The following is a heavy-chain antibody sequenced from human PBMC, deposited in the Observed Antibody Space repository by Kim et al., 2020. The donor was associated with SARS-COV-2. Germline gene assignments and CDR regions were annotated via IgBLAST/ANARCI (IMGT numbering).Heavy chain of an antibody. CDR3: ASGGIQLWLPDYYYYYGMDV. CDR1: GGSISSGSYY. CDR2: IYTSGST. D-gene: IGHD5-18*01. J-gene: IGHJ6*02. Sequence: SETLSLTCTVSGGSISSGSYYWSWIRQPAGKGLEWIGRIYTSGSTNYNPSLKSRVTISVDTSKNQFSLKLSSVTAADTAVYYCASGGIQLWLPDYYYYYGMDVWGQGTTVTVSS. V-gene: IGHV4-61*02.